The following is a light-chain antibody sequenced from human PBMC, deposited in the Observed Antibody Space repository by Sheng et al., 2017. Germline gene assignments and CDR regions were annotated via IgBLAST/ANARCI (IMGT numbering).Light chain of an antibody. CDR3: QQSYTTPYT. Sequence: QMTQFPSFVSASVGDRVTITCRASQHIGSWLAWYQQKPGKAPKLLIYKASNLGGGVPSRFSGSGSGTEFTLTITDLQPEDFATYFCQQSYTTPYTFGQGTKLEI. J-gene: IGKJ2*01. CDR1: QHIGSW. V-gene: IGKV1-5*03. CDR2: KAS.